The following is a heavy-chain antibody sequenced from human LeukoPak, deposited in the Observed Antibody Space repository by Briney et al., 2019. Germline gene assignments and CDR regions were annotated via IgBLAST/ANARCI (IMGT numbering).Heavy chain of an antibody. Sequence: ASVKVSCKVSGYTLTELSMHWVRQAPGKGLEWMGGFDPEDGETIYAQKFQGRVTMTEDTSTDTAYMELSSLRSEDTAVYYCGTSGPIFGVVTLQHWGQGTLVTVSS. V-gene: IGHV1-24*01. J-gene: IGHJ1*01. CDR1: GYTLTELS. D-gene: IGHD3-3*01. CDR2: FDPEDGET. CDR3: GTSGPIFGVVTLQH.